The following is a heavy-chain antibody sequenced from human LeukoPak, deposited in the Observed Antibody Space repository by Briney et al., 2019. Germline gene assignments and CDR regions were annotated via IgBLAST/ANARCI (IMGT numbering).Heavy chain of an antibody. CDR2: ISYDGSNK. CDR1: GFTFSSYA. J-gene: IGHJ4*02. D-gene: IGHD1-1*01. CDR3: ARDRNWNLPGGDY. V-gene: IGHV3-30-3*01. Sequence: GRSLRLSCAASGFTFSSYAMHWVRQAPGKGLEWAAVISYDGSNKYYADSVKGRFTISRDNSKNTLYLQMNSLRAEATAVYSCARDRNWNLPGGDYWGQGTLVTVSS.